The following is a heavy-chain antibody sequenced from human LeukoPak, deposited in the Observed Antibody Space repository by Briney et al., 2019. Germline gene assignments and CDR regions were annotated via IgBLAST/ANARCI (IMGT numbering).Heavy chain of an antibody. CDR1: GFTFTNYW. Sequence: GRSLRLSCAASGFTFTNYWMHWVRQVPGKGLVWVSRIKSDGSSTHYADSVKGRFTISRDNARNTLYLQMNSLRAEDTAVYYCASELRLGYWGQGTLVTVSS. J-gene: IGHJ4*02. CDR3: ASELRLGY. CDR2: IKSDGSST. V-gene: IGHV3-74*01. D-gene: IGHD3-10*01.